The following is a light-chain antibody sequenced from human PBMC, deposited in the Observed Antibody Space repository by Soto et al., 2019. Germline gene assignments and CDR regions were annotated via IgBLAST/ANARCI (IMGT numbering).Light chain of an antibody. Sequence: QSALTQPASVSGSPGQSITISCTGTSSDVGGYNYVSWYQQHPGKAPKLMIYDVSNRPSGVSNRFSGSKSGNTASLTISGVQAEDEADYYCSSYTSRSTLYVFGTGTKLTV. CDR1: SSDVGGYNY. J-gene: IGLJ1*01. V-gene: IGLV2-14*01. CDR2: DVS. CDR3: SSYTSRSTLYV.